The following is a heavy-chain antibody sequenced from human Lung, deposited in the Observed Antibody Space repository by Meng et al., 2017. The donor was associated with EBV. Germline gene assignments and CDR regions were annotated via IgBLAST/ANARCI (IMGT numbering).Heavy chain of an antibody. Sequence: SDYKNPGAYWMVSCKASGYTLHIHAMIWVRHAPRQGLEWMGWINTNTGNPTYAQGFTGRFVFSLDTSVSTAYLQISNRKAEDTAVYYCAIGDYYDSSGLDYWGQGTLVTVSS. D-gene: IGHD3-22*01. CDR1: GYTLHIHA. CDR3: AIGDYYDSSGLDY. CDR2: INTNTGNP. J-gene: IGHJ4*02. V-gene: IGHV7-4-1*02.